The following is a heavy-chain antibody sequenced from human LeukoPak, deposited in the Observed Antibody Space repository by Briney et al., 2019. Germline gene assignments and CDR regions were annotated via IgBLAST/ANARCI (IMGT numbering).Heavy chain of an antibody. CDR1: GDSISYFY. J-gene: IGHJ4*02. CDR2: FSSSGTT. CDR3: ARRIYSYGSISTPRFDY. D-gene: IGHD5-18*01. V-gene: IGHV4-4*07. Sequence: SETLSLTCSVSGDSISYFYWSWIRQAAGKGLEWIGRFSSSGTTDYNASLKSRVTMSVDTSKNQLSLKVISVTAADTAVYYCARRIYSYGSISTPRFDYWGQGTLVTVSS.